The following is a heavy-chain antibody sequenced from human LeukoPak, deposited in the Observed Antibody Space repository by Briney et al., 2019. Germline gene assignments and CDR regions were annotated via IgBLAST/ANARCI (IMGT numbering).Heavy chain of an antibody. J-gene: IGHJ6*03. V-gene: IGHV1-8*01. CDR1: GYTFTSYD. CDR3: ARLISQIYDFWSGYYYYMDV. D-gene: IGHD3-3*01. CDR2: MNPNSGNT. Sequence: ASVEVSCKASGYTFTSYDINWVRQATGQGLEWMGWMNPNSGNTGYAQKFQGRVTMTRNTSISTAYMELSSLRSEDTAVYYCARLISQIYDFWSGYYYYMDVWGKGTTVTVSS.